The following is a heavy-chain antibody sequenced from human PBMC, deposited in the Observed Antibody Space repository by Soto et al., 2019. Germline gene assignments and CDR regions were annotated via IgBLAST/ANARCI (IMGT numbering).Heavy chain of an antibody. Sequence: GVSLRLSCAASGFIFNNYALSGVRQAPGKGLELVSSVSGRGGTTHYADSVRVRFTISRDNAKNTLSLQMNSLRAEDTALYFCAKDKAENFYGDSNEAIESWDQGTMVTVSS. V-gene: IGHV3-23*01. CDR2: VSGRGGTT. CDR1: GFIFNNYA. J-gene: IGHJ3*01. CDR3: AKDKAENFYGDSNEAIES. D-gene: IGHD3-22*01.